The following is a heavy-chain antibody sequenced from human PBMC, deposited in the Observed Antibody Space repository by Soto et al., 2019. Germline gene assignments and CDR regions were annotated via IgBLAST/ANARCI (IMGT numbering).Heavy chain of an antibody. D-gene: IGHD2-2*01. CDR2: FHYSEST. V-gene: IGHV4-34*01. Sequence: PSETLSLTCAVYGGSFSGYYWSWIRQPPGKGLEWIGTFHYSESTYYNPSLESRVTISVDTSKNQFSLKLSSVTAADTAVYYCARVPTPWGQGTLVTVSS. J-gene: IGHJ5*02. CDR3: ARVPTP. CDR1: GGSFSGYY.